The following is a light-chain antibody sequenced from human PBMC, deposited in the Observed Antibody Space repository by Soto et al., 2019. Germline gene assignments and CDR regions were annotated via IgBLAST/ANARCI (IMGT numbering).Light chain of an antibody. V-gene: IGLV2-14*03. Sequence: QSVLAQPASVSGSPGQSITISCTGSDSDVGVYDFVSWYQQHPGKAPKLMIYDVSNRPSGVSSRFSGSKSGNTASLTISGLQPEDEADYYCSSYTTSNTRQIVFGTGTKVTVL. CDR3: SSYTTSNTRQIV. CDR1: DSDVGVYDF. J-gene: IGLJ1*01. CDR2: DVS.